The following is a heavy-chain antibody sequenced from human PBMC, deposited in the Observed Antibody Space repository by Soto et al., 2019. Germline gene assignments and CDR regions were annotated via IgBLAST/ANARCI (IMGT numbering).Heavy chain of an antibody. D-gene: IGHD3-3*01. CDR2: ISAYNGNT. V-gene: IGHV1-18*04. CDR1: GYTFTGYY. Sequence: ASVKVSCKASGYTFTGYYMSWVRQAPGQGLEGMGWISAYNGNTNYAQNIPARDTITTKTYTRTNNMELRSLSSDTAAVYYCERGSAPPAMTMFGVVYYYYGMDVWGQGTTVTVSS. J-gene: IGHJ6*02. CDR3: ERGSAPPAMTMFGVVYYYYGMDV.